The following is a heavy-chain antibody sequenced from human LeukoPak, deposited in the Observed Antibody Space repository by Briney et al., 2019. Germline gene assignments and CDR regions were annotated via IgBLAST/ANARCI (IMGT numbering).Heavy chain of an antibody. CDR3: ASGGHLDW. CDR1: GITFSCFW. CDR2: INEDGSEK. V-gene: IGHV3-7*03. Sequence: GGSLGLSFAASGITFSCFWMRWVRPAPGEGLQWVANINEDGSEKHYVDSVKGRFTISRDNAENSLYLQMNSLRAEDTAVYYCASGGHLDWWGQGALVTVAS. J-gene: IGHJ4*02. D-gene: IGHD3-16*01.